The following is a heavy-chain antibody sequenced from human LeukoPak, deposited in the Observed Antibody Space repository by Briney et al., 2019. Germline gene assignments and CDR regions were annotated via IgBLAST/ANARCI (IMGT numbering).Heavy chain of an antibody. CDR3: ARGDPHADL. CDR2: TTISGHTK. J-gene: IGHJ5*02. CDR1: GFDLNTYE. Sequence: GGSLGLSCVASGFDLNTYEMNWVRQAPGKGLEWIADTTISGHTKNYADSVKGRFTISRDNAGTSLYLQMNSLRVEDTGVYYCARGDPHADLWGQGTLVTVSS. V-gene: IGHV3-48*03.